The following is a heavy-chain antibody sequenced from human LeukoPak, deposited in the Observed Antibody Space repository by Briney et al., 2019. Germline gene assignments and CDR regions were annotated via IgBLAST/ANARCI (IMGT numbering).Heavy chain of an antibody. CDR3: AKDVIAARYFDY. D-gene: IGHD6-6*01. CDR1: GFTFSSYG. CDR2: IRYDGSNK. Sequence: GGSLRLSCAASGFTFSSYGMHWVRQAPGKGLEWVAFIRYDGSNKYYADSVKGRFTISRDNSKNTLYLQMNSLRAEDTAVYYCAKDVIAARYFDYWGQGTLVTVSS. J-gene: IGHJ4*02. V-gene: IGHV3-30*02.